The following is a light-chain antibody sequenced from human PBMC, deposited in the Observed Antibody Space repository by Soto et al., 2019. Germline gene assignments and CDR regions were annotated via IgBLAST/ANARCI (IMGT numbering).Light chain of an antibody. J-gene: IGKJ4*01. CDR3: QQYGRSST. CDR1: QTLSSSY. Sequence: EIVLTQSPGTLSLSPGERATLSCRASQTLSSSYLAWYQHKPGQAPRLLIYGASNRATGIPDRFSGSESGTDFTLTISRLEPEDFAMYYRQQYGRSSTFGGGTKVEIK. V-gene: IGKV3-20*01. CDR2: GAS.